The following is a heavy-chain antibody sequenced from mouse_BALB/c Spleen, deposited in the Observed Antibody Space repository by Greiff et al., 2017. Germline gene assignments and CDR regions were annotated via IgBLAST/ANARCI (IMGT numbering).Heavy chain of an antibody. CDR3: ARGPHAMDY. CDR1: GYTFSSFC. J-gene: IGHJ4*01. Sequence: QVHVKQSGAELMKPGASVKISCKATGYTFSSFCIEWVKQRPGHGLEWIGEILPGSGSTNYNEKFKGKATFTADTSSNTAYMQLSSLTSEDSAVYYCARGPHAMDYWGQGTSVTVSA. CDR2: ILPGSGST. V-gene: IGHV1-9*01.